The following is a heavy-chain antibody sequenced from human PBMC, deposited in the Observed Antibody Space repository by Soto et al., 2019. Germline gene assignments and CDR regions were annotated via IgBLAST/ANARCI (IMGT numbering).Heavy chain of an antibody. Sequence: GASVKVSCKVSGYTLTELSMHWVRQAPGKGLEWMGGFDPEDGETIYAQKFQGRVTMTEDASTDTAYMELSSLRSEDTAVYYCATHPRHSSSWGYYYYGMDVWGQGTTVTVSS. CDR1: GYTLTELS. CDR2: FDPEDGET. D-gene: IGHD6-13*01. CDR3: ATHPRHSSSWGYYYYGMDV. V-gene: IGHV1-24*01. J-gene: IGHJ6*02.